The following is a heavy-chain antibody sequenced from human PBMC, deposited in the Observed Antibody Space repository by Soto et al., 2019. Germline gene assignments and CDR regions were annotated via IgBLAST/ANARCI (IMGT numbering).Heavy chain of an antibody. CDR3: ARVSLVPAARGMDV. CDR1: GYTFTSYG. D-gene: IGHD2-2*01. J-gene: IGHJ6*02. V-gene: IGHV1-69*13. CDR2: IIPIKGTA. Sequence: SVKVSYKTSGYTFTSYGISWVRQAPGQGLEWMGWIIPIKGTADYAQKFQGRVTITADESTSTAFMELSSLRSEDTAVYYCARVSLVPAARGMDVWGQGTTVTVSS.